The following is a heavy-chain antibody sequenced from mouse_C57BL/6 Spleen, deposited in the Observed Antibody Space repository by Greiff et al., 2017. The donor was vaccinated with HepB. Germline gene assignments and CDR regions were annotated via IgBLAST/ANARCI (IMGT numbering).Heavy chain of an antibody. V-gene: IGHV1-54*01. J-gene: IGHJ4*01. D-gene: IGHD4-1*01. CDR2: INPGSGGT. CDR1: GYAFTNYL. CDR3: ARSGPDYYAMGG. Sequence: VQLQQSGAELVRPGTSVKVSCKASGYAFTNYLIEWVKQRPGQGLEWIGVINPGSGGTNYNEKFKGKATLTADKSSSTAYMQISSLTSEDAAVYFCARSGPDYYAMGGWGQGTTVTVAS.